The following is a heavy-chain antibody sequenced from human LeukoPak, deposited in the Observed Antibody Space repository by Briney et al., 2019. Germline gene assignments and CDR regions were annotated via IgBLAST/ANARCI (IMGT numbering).Heavy chain of an antibody. CDR2: INHSGST. Sequence: SETLSLTCAVYGGSFSGYYWSWIRQPPGKGLEWIGEINHSGSTNYNPSLKSRVTISVDTSKNQFSLKLSSVTAADTAVYYCARGSGSGWPTRVVYMDVWGKGTTVTVSS. D-gene: IGHD6-19*01. CDR3: ARGSGSGWPTRVVYMDV. V-gene: IGHV4-34*01. CDR1: GGSFSGYY. J-gene: IGHJ6*03.